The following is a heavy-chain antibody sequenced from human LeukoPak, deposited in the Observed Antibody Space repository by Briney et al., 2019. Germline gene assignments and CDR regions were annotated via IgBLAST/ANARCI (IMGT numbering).Heavy chain of an antibody. J-gene: IGHJ4*02. D-gene: IGHD5-18*01. CDR1: GFTFSSYR. CDR3: ARDRIQIWSYVGTFDS. V-gene: IGHV3-30-3*01. CDR2: VSYDGTKI. Sequence: GGSLRLSCAASGFTFSSYRMPCVRQAPGKGLECVAFVSYDGTKISYGGSVKGRFTMSRDISKNTLSLQMNSLRPEDTAVYYCARDRIQIWSYVGTFDSWGQGTLVTVSS.